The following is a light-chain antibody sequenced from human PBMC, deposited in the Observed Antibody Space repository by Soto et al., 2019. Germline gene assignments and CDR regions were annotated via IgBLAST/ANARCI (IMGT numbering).Light chain of an antibody. CDR3: QQANSFPST. J-gene: IGKJ5*01. Sequence: DIQMTQSPSSVSASVGDRVTITSRASLCISSWLAWYQQKPVKAPKLLIYAASSLQSGVPSRFSGSGSGTDFTLTISSLQPEDFATYYCQQANSFPSTFGQGTRLEIK. CDR2: AAS. CDR1: LCISSW. V-gene: IGKV1-12*02.